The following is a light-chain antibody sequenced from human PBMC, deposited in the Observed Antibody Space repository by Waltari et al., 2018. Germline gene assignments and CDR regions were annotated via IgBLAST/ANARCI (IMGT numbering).Light chain of an antibody. J-gene: IGLJ2*01. CDR1: SLRSYY. CDR2: EKN. CDR3: KSRDSSGNQLDMV. Sequence: SSDLTQDPAVSVALGQTVRITCQGDSLRSYYADWYQQKPGQAPVLVRYEKNSRPPGIPDRFSGSSSGNTASLTITGAQAEDEADYYCKSRDSSGNQLDMVFGGGTKLTVL. V-gene: IGLV3-19*01.